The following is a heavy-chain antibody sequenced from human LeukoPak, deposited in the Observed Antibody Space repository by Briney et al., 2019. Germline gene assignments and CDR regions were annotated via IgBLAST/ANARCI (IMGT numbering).Heavy chain of an antibody. J-gene: IGHJ4*02. D-gene: IGHD1-26*01. CDR2: IYTSGST. V-gene: IGHV4-61*02. CDR1: GVSISSGSYY. Sequence: SEPLSLTCTVSGVSISSGSYYWSWIRQPAGKGLEWIGRIYTSGSTNYNPSLKSRVTISVDTSKNQFSLKLSSVTAADTAVYYCARDGLGSYRSPYFGYWGQGTLVTVSS. CDR3: ARDGLGSYRSPYFGY.